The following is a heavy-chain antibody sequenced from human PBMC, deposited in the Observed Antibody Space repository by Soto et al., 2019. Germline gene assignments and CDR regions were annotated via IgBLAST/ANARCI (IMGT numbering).Heavy chain of an antibody. CDR3: AGDRRAGCSSTSCYYNWFDP. J-gene: IGHJ5*02. Sequence: QVQLVQSGAEVKKPGSSVKVSCKASGGTFSSYAISWVRQAPGQGLEWMGGIIPIFGTANYAQKFQGRVTITADESTSTAYMELRSLRSEDTAVYYCAGDRRAGCSSTSCYYNWFDPWGQGTLVTVSS. CDR2: IIPIFGTA. D-gene: IGHD2-2*01. CDR1: GGTFSSYA. V-gene: IGHV1-69*01.